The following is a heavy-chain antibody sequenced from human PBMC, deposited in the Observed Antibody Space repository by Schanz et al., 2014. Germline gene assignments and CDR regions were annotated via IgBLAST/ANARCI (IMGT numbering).Heavy chain of an antibody. J-gene: IGHJ1*01. CDR1: GFTFRDYY. CDR3: ARDTAQSCIGPSCFEYFQH. D-gene: IGHD2-2*01. Sequence: QLLESGGGLVQPGGSLRLSCAPSGFTFRDYYMAWVRQAPGKGLEWLSSISHTGETQHSADSVQGRFTISRDNAKNSLYLQMNSLRAEDTALYYCARDTAQSCIGPSCFEYFQHWGQGALVTVSS. CDR2: ISHTGETQ. V-gene: IGHV3-11*01.